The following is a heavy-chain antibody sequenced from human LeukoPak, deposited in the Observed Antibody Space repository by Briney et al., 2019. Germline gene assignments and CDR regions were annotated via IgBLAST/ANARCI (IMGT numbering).Heavy chain of an antibody. CDR1: GFTFSSHA. V-gene: IGHV3-23*01. D-gene: IGHD3-10*01. Sequence: TGGSLRLSCAASGFTFSSHAMSWVRQAPGKGLEWVSTINGDGANTYYADSVKGRFTISGDNSKNTLYLQMNRLRAEETAVYYCAKRWFGELGVDWFDPWGQGTLVSVIS. CDR2: INGDGANT. CDR3: AKRWFGELGVDWFDP. J-gene: IGHJ5*02.